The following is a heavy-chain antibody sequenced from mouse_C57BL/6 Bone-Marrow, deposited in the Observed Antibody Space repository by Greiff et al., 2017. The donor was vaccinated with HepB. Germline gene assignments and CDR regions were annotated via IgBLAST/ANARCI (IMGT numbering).Heavy chain of an antibody. J-gene: IGHJ3*01. Sequence: VKLQQPGAELVRPGSSVKLSCKASGYTFTSYWMDWVKQRPGQGLEWIGNIYPSDSETHYNQKFKDKATLTVDKSSSTAYMQLSSLTSEDSAVYYCASCTTVVPFAYWGQGTLVTVSA. V-gene: IGHV1-61*01. CDR1: GYTFTSYW. D-gene: IGHD1-1*01. CDR2: IYPSDSET. CDR3: ASCTTVVPFAY.